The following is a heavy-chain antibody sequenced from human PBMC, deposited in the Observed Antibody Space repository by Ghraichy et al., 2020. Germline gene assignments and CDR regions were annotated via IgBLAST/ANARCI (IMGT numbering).Heavy chain of an antibody. CDR1: GFTFSGSA. Sequence: GESLNISCAASGFTFSGSAMHWVRQASGKGLEWVGRIRSKANSYATAYVVSVKGRFTISRDDSKNMAYLQMNSLKTEDTAVYYCTTFDSSGSHFVDYWGQGTLVTVSS. J-gene: IGHJ4*02. D-gene: IGHD3-22*01. CDR3: TTFDSSGSHFVDY. V-gene: IGHV3-73*01. CDR2: IRSKANSYAT.